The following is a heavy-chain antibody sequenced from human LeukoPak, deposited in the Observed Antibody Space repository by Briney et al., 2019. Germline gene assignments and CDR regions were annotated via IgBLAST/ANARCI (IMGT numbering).Heavy chain of an antibody. J-gene: IGHJ3*02. CDR1: GFTLRSHW. V-gene: IGHV3-74*01. CDR3: VRNSEEYVRGSYRYADAFDI. D-gene: IGHD3-16*02. CDR2: INSDGSRT. Sequence: GGSLRLSCVASGFTLRSHWMHWVRQAPGQGLMWVSRINSDGSRTDYADSVKGRFSISRDNAKNTLFLQMSSLRGEDTAVYYCVRNSEEYVRGSYRYADAFDIWGQGTMVTVTS.